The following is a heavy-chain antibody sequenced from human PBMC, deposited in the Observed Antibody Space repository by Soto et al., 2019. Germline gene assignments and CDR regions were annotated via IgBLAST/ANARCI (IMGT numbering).Heavy chain of an antibody. CDR3: ARGVAYCISTCCAYNWFGP. D-gene: IGHD2-2*01. CDR1: GYTFTSYD. Sequence: QVQLVQSGAEVKKPGASVKVSCKASGYTFTSYDINWVRQATGQGLEWMGWMNPNRGNTGYAQKFQGRVTTTWNTSICTAYMELSSLRSEDTAVYYCARGVAYCISTCCAYNWFGPWGQGTLVSVSS. V-gene: IGHV1-8*01. J-gene: IGHJ5*02. CDR2: MNPNRGNT.